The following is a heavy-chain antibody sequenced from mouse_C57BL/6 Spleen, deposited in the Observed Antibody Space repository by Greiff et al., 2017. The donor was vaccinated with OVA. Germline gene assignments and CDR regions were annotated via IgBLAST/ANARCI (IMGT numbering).Heavy chain of an antibody. CDR3: AKSNYDYDWLAY. CDR2: IWSGGST. V-gene: IGHV2-5*01. D-gene: IGHD2-4*01. Sequence: VMLVESGPGLVQPSQSLSITCTVSGFSLTSYGVHWVRQSPGKGLEWLGVIWSGGSTDYTAAFMSRLSITKDNSKSQVFFKMNSLQADDTAIYYCAKSNYDYDWLAYWGQGTLVTVSA. J-gene: IGHJ3*01. CDR1: GFSLTSYG.